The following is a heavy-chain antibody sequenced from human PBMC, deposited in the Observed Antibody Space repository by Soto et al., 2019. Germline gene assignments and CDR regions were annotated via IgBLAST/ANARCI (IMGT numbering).Heavy chain of an antibody. V-gene: IGHV1-69*13. CDR3: ATAHSGYDSLPFDY. J-gene: IGHJ4*02. CDR1: GGTFSSYA. Sequence: ASVKVSCKASGGTFSSYAISWVRQAPGQGLEWMGGIIPIFGTANYAQKFQGRVTMTADESTDTAYMELSSLRSEDTAVYYCATAHSGYDSLPFDYWGQGTLVTVSS. CDR2: IIPIFGTA. D-gene: IGHD5-12*01.